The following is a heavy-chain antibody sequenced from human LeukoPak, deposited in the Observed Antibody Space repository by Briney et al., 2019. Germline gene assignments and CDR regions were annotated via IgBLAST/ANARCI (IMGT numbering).Heavy chain of an antibody. CDR1: GFTFSSYA. CDR2: ISYDGSNK. V-gene: IGHV3-30-3*01. D-gene: IGHD3-10*01. Sequence: GGSLRLSCAASGFTFSSYAMHWVRQAPGKGLEWVAVISYDGSNKYYADSVKGRFTISRDNSKNTLYLQMNSLRAEDTAVYYCAKDGYRSGRPLYGMDVWGQGTTVTVSS. CDR3: AKDGYRSGRPLYGMDV. J-gene: IGHJ6*02.